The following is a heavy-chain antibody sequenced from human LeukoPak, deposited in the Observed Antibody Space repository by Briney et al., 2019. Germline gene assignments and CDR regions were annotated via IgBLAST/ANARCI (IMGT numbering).Heavy chain of an antibody. D-gene: IGHD2-2*02. V-gene: IGHV1-8*03. J-gene: IGHJ4*02. CDR2: MNPNSGNT. CDR3: ARVVPAAIRALSYFDY. Sequence: ASVKVSCKASGYTFTSYDINWVRQATGQGLEWMEWMNPNSGNTGYAQKFQGRVTITRNTSISTAYMELSSLRSEDTAVYYCARVVPAAIRALSYFDYWGQGTLVTVSS. CDR1: GYTFTSYD.